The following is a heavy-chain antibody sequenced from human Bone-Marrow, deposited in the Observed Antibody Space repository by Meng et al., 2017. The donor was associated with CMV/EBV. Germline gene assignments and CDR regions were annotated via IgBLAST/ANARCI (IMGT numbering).Heavy chain of an antibody. CDR3: ARRNPLSGDAFDI. V-gene: IGHV5-51*01. Sequence: GESLKISCKGSGYRFFNCWTGWVRQMPGKGLEWVGIIYPGDSDTTYSPSFQGQVTISADKSINTAYLQWSSLKASDTAIYFCARRNPLSGDAFDIWGQGTVVTVSS. J-gene: IGHJ3*02. CDR2: IYPGDSDT. CDR1: GYRFFNCW. D-gene: IGHD1-26*01.